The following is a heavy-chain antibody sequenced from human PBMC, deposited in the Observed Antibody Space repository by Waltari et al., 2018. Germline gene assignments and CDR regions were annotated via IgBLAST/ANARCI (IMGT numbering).Heavy chain of an antibody. V-gene: IGHV4-59*01. CDR1: GGPISSYY. CDR2: IYYSGST. CDR3: ARDLLGGDAFDI. J-gene: IGHJ3*02. Sequence: QVQLQESGPGLVKPSETLSLTCTVSGGPISSYYWSWIRQPPGKGLEWIGYIYYSGSTNYNPSLKSRVTISVDTSKNQFSLKLSSVTAADKAVYYCARDLLGGDAFDIWGQGTMVTVSS. D-gene: IGHD7-27*01.